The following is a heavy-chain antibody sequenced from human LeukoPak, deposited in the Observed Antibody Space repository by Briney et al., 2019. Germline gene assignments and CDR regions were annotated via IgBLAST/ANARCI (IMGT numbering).Heavy chain of an antibody. CDR1: GFTFSSYE. J-gene: IGHJ4*02. Sequence: PGGSLRLSCAASGFTFSSYEMNWVRQAPGKGLEWVSYISSSGSTIYYADSVKGRFTISRDNAKNSLYLQMNSLRAEDTAVYYCAKDSGLGVVISRFDYWGQGTLVTVSS. CDR3: AKDSGLGVVISRFDY. D-gene: IGHD3-3*01. V-gene: IGHV3-48*03. CDR2: ISSSGSTI.